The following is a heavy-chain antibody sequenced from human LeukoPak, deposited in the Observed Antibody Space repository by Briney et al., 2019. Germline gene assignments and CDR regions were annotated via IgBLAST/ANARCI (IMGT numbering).Heavy chain of an antibody. J-gene: IGHJ5*02. V-gene: IGHV1-18*01. Sequence: ASVKVSCKASGYTFTSYGITWVRQAPGQGLEWMGWISTYNGNTNYAQKLQGRVTMTTDTSTSTAYMELRSLRSDDTAVYYCARGDISSGWYWFDPWGQGTLVTVSS. CDR1: GYTFTSYG. CDR2: ISTYNGNT. D-gene: IGHD6-19*01. CDR3: ARGDISSGWYWFDP.